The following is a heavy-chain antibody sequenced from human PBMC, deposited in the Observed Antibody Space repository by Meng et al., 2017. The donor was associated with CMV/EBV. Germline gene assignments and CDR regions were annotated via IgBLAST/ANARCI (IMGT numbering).Heavy chain of an antibody. J-gene: IGHJ6*02. D-gene: IGHD1-14*01. CDR3: AKDGIAGTQYNDYYYGMDV. CDR2: ISGSGGST. Sequence: GGCLRLSCAASGFTSSSYAMSWVRQAPGKGLEWVSAISGSGGSTYYADSGKGRFTNSRDNSKNTLYLQMNSLRAEDTAVYYCAKDGIAGTQYNDYYYGMDVWGQGTTVTVSS. CDR1: GFTSSSYA. V-gene: IGHV3-23*01.